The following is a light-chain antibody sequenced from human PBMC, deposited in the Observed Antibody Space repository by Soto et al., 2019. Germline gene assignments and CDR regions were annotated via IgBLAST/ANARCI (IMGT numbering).Light chain of an antibody. V-gene: IGKV1-9*01. Sequence: IQLTQSPSSLSASVGDRVTITCRASQGINKFLAWYQQRPGKAPQLLVYGASTLQSGVPSRFSGSGSGTDFTLTISSLQPEDFAVYYCQQRSNWPWTFGQGTKVEIK. J-gene: IGKJ1*01. CDR2: GAS. CDR3: QQRSNWPWT. CDR1: QGINKF.